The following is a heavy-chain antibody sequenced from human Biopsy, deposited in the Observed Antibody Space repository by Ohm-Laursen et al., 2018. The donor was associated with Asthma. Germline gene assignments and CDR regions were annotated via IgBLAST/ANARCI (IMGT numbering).Heavy chain of an antibody. Sequence: SVKVSCKLSGYSLTDLSMHWVRQAPGQGLEWMGGHDHGEGGTVNARRFQGGVTMTEDTSTDTAYMELSSLSSDDTAVYYCASDFPKDYVRYNFQFWGQGTLVTVSS. D-gene: IGHD4-17*01. J-gene: IGHJ4*02. CDR2: HDHGEGGT. CDR1: GYSLTDLS. V-gene: IGHV1-24*01. CDR3: ASDFPKDYVRYNFQF.